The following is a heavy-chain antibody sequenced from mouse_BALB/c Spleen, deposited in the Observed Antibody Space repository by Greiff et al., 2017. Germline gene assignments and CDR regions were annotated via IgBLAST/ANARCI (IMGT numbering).Heavy chain of an antibody. V-gene: IGHV5-9-4*01. CDR2: ISSGGSYT. J-gene: IGHJ2*01. D-gene: IGHD2-1*01. Sequence: EVKLMESGGGLVKPGGSLKLSCAASGFTFSSYAMSWVRQSPEKRLEWVAEISSGGSYTYYPDTVTGRFTISRDNAKNTLYLEMSSLRSEDTAMYYCARNPYGNYFDYWGQGTTLTVSS. CDR3: ARNPYGNYFDY. CDR1: GFTFSSYA.